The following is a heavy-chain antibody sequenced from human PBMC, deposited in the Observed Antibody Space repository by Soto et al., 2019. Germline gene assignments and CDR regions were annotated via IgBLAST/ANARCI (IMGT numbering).Heavy chain of an antibody. CDR2: LHHDGRT. V-gene: IGHV4-4*02. J-gene: IGHJ4*01. Sequence: QVQLQESGPGLVKPSGTLSLTCGVSGDSITSAWWWSWVRQPPGQGLEWIGELHHDGRTNYNPSLQTRVTMSVDKSSSQFSLRLYSVTAADTALYYCARHVPVTGMRGFDYWGHGILVTVSS. CDR3: ARHVPVTGMRGFDY. CDR1: GDSITSAWW. D-gene: IGHD2-21*02.